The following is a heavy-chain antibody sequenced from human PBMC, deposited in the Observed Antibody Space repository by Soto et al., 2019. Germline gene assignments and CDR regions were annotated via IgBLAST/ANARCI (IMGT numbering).Heavy chain of an antibody. D-gene: IGHD4-4*01. CDR2: IRPDGSET. V-gene: IGHV3-7*03. CDR1: GFTFTDFY. J-gene: IGHJ4*02. CDR3: AGWGGHDYNC. Sequence: EVQLVQSGGGLVQPGGSLRLSCVGSGFTFTDFYMNWVRQAPGKGLEWVANIRPDGSETNYEESVKGRFTTSRDNAKNSLYLQMNSLRADDTAVYYCAGWGGHDYNCWGQGILVTVSS.